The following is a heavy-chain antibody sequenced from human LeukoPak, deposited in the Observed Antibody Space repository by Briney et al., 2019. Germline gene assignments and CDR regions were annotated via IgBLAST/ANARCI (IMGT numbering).Heavy chain of an antibody. CDR1: GYSISSGYY. V-gene: IGHV4-38-2*02. CDR2: IYHSGST. D-gene: IGHD3-10*01. CDR3: TKGRGI. Sequence: PSETLSLTCTVSGYSISSGYYWGWIRQPPGKGLEWIGSIYHSGSTYYTPSLKSRVTISVDTSKNQFSLKLTSVTATDTAVYYCTKGRGIWGQGTLVTVSS. J-gene: IGHJ4*02.